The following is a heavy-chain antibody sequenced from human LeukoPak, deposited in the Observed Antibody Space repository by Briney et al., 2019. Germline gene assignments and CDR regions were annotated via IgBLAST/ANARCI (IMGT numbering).Heavy chain of an antibody. D-gene: IGHD4-23*01. V-gene: IGHV3-33*01. Sequence: PGGSLRLSCAASGFMFSSSGMHWVRQAPGKGLEWVAAIWYDGSNKYSADSVKGRFTISRDNSKNTLYLQMNSLRAEDTAGYYCARDGGTSHIDYWGQGTLVSVSS. J-gene: IGHJ4*02. CDR2: IWYDGSNK. CDR3: ARDGGTSHIDY. CDR1: GFMFSSSG.